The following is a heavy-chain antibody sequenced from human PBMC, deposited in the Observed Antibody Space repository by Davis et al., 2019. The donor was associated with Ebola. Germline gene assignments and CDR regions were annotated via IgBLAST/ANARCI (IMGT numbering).Heavy chain of an antibody. Sequence: ASVKVSCKASGYTFNSYSVGWVRQAPGQGLEWVGWINPYTAKTNHAQKFQGRVTLTTDTSTSTAYMELRSLKSDDTAVYYCARGDYRDDLMYHLDYWGQGTLVTVSS. D-gene: IGHD4-17*01. J-gene: IGHJ4*02. V-gene: IGHV1-18*01. CDR1: GYTFNSYS. CDR2: INPYTAKT. CDR3: ARGDYRDDLMYHLDY.